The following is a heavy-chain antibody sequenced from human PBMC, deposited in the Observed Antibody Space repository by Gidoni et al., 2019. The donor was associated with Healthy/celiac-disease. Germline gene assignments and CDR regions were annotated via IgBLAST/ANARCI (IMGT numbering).Heavy chain of an antibody. CDR3: ARVAVVPAASLVGWVGSHYYYYMDV. V-gene: IGHV4-59*01. J-gene: IGHJ6*03. Sequence: QVQLQESGPGLVKPSATLFLTCTVLGGSISSYYWRWIRQPPGKGLEWIGYIYYSGITNYTPSLKSRVTISVDTSKNQFSLKLSSVTAADTAVYYCARVAVVPAASLVGWVGSHYYYYMDVWGKGTTVTVSS. CDR2: IYYSGIT. CDR1: GGSISSYY. D-gene: IGHD2-2*01.